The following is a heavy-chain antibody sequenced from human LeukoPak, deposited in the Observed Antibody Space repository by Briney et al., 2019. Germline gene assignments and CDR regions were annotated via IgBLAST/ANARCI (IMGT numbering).Heavy chain of an antibody. D-gene: IGHD4-17*01. J-gene: IGHJ3*02. V-gene: IGHV3-13*01. CDR1: GFTFSSYD. CDR2: IGTAGDT. Sequence: GGSLRLSCAASGFTFSSYDMHWVRPATGKGLEWVSAIGTAGDTYYPGSVKGRFTISSENAKNSFYLQMHSLRAGDTAVYYCARATTVTTMGVMDAFDIWGQGTMVTVSS. CDR3: ARATTVTTMGVMDAFDI.